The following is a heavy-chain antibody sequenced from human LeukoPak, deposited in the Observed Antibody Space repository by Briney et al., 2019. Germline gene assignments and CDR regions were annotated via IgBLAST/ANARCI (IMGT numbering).Heavy chain of an antibody. V-gene: IGHV1-2*02. D-gene: IGHD3-22*01. CDR1: GYTFTGYY. J-gene: IGHJ4*02. CDR3: AREGTDYYDSSGCLDY. Sequence: ASVKVSCKASGYTFTGYYMHWVRQAPGQGPEWMGWINPNSGGTNYAQKFQGRVTMTRDTSISTAYMELSRLRSDDTAVYYCAREGTDYYDSSGCLDYWGQGTLVTVSS. CDR2: INPNSGGT.